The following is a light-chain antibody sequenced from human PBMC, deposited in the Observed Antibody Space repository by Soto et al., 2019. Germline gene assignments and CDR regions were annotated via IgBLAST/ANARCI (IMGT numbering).Light chain of an antibody. CDR1: QTVDSG. J-gene: IGKJ1*01. CDR2: HTS. V-gene: IGKV3-11*01. CDR3: HQRHSWPRT. Sequence: EIVLTQSPSTLSSSPGERATLSCRASQTVDSGLAWYQHKPGQAPRRLIYHTSNRATGIPARFSGSGSGTDFTLTISSLQPEDFAVYYCHQRHSWPRTFGQGTKVDI.